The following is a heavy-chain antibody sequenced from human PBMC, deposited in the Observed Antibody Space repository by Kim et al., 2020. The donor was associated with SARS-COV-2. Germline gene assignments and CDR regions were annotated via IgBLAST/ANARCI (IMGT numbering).Heavy chain of an antibody. CDR2: IYYSGST. J-gene: IGHJ6*02. CDR3: ARTYYDFWSGYPGGYYYGMDV. V-gene: IGHV4-39*01. CDR1: GGSISSSSYY. Sequence: SETLSLTCTVSGGSISSSSYYWGWIRQPPGKGLEWIGSIYYSGSTYYNPSLKSRVTISVDTSKNQFSLKLSSVTAADTAVYYCARTYYDFWSGYPGGYYYGMDVWGQGATVTVSS. D-gene: IGHD3-3*01.